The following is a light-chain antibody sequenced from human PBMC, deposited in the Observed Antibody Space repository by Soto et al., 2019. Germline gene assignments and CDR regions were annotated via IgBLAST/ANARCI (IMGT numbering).Light chain of an antibody. CDR1: SGRIASNY. V-gene: IGLV6-57*01. CDR2: DDN. J-gene: IGLJ3*02. Sequence: NFMLTKPHSVSESPGKTVTISCTRTSGRIASNYVQWYQQRPGSSPTTVIYDDNQRPSGVPDRFSGSIDSSSNSASLTISGLKTEDEADYYSHSYDSSHHWVFGGGTKLTVL. CDR3: HSYDSSHHWV.